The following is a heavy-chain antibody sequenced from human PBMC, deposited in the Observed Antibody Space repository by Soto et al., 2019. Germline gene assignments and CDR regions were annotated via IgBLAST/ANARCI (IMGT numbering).Heavy chain of an antibody. D-gene: IGHD3-3*01. J-gene: IGHJ4*02. CDR3: AKVFWSGPFDY. CDR2: IWSDGSNK. V-gene: IGHV3-33*06. Sequence: QVQLVESGGGVVQPGRSLRLSCAASGFTFSSYGMHWVRQAPGKGLEWVAVIWSDGSNKYYADSVKGRFTISRDNSKNTLYLQVNSLRAEDTAVYYCAKVFWSGPFDYWGQGTLVTVSS. CDR1: GFTFSSYG.